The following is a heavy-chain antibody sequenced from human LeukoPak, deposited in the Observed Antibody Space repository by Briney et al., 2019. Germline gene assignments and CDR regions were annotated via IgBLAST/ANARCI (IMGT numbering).Heavy chain of an antibody. V-gene: IGHV3-11*06. CDR3: ARDRSSSWYWDY. J-gene: IGHJ4*02. Sequence: GSLRLSCAASGFTFNDYYMSWIRQAPGKGLEWISYISSGSSYTNYADSVKGRFTISRDNAKNSLYLQMNSLRAEDTAVYYCARDRSSSWYWDYWGQGTLVTVSS. CDR2: ISSGSSYT. CDR1: GFTFNDYY. D-gene: IGHD6-13*01.